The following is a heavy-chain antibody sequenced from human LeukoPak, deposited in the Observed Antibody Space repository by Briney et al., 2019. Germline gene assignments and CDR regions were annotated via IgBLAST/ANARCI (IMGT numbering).Heavy chain of an antibody. J-gene: IGHJ3*02. CDR3: ARGRGGWGYAFDI. CDR2: IYYSGST. V-gene: IGHV4-59*01. CDR1: GGSFSSYY. Sequence: PSETLSLTCAVYGGSFSSYYWSWIRQPPGKGLEWIGYIYYSGSTNYNPSLKSRVTISVDTSKNQFSLKLSSVTAADTAVYYCARGRGGWGYAFDIWGQGTMATVSS. D-gene: IGHD6-19*01.